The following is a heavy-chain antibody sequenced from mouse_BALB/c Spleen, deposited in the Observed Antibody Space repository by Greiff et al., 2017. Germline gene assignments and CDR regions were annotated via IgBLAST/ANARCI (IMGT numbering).Heavy chain of an antibody. Sequence: DVKLVESGGGLVKPGGSLKLSCAASGFAFSSYDMSWVRQTPEKRLEWVAYISSGGGSTYYPDTVKGRFTISRDNAKNTLYLQMSSLKSEDTAMYYCARQKFITTGYFDVWGAGTTVTVSS. CDR1: GFAFSSYD. CDR3: ARQKFITTGYFDV. D-gene: IGHD1-2*01. V-gene: IGHV5-12-1*01. J-gene: IGHJ1*01. CDR2: ISSGGGST.